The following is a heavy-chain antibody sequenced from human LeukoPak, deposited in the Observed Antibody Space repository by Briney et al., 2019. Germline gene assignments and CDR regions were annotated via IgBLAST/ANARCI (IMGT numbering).Heavy chain of an antibody. Sequence: ASVKVSCKASGYTFTTHYIHWVRLAPGQGLEWMGIINTRGGNTNYTQKFKGRVTMTRDTSTSTVYLELSSLRAEDTAVYYCARDFFNMISEYWGQGTLVTVSS. CDR3: ARDFFNMISEY. CDR1: GYTFTTHY. J-gene: IGHJ4*02. D-gene: IGHD3/OR15-3a*01. V-gene: IGHV1-46*01. CDR2: INTRGGNT.